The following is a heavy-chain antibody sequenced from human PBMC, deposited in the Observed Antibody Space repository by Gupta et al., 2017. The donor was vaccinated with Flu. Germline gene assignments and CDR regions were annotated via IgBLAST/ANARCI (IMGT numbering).Heavy chain of an antibody. J-gene: IGHJ5*02. V-gene: IGHV1-46*01. D-gene: IGHD3-3*01. CDR1: GYSFSNNY. Sequence: VQSGPEVKVPGASLTISCKASGYSFSNNYIIWVRQAPGQGLEWLGMIDPLRPRTIYSQKFQGRVTMTRDTSTSTVYMELSGLTSDDTAVYYCARELGQFNAGDFWSGFFDPWGQGTLVTVSS. CDR2: IDPLRPRT. CDR3: ARELGQFNAGDFWSGFFDP.